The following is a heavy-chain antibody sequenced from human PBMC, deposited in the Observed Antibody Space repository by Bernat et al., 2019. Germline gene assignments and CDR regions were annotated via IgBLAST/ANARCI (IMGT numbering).Heavy chain of an antibody. D-gene: IGHD2-15*01. J-gene: IGHJ4*02. CDR2: ISYDGSNK. CDR3: AKLWDILDY. V-gene: IGHV3-30*18. Sequence: QVQLVESGGGVVQPGRSLRLSCAASGFTFSSYGMHWVRQAPGKGLEWVAVISYDGSNKYYADSVKGRFTISRDNSKNTLYLQMNSLRAEDTAMYYCAKLWDILDYWGQGTLVTVSS. CDR1: GFTFSSYG.